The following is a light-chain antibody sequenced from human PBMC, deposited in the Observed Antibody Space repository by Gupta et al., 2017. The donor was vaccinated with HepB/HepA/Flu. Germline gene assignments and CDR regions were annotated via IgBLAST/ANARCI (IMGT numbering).Light chain of an antibody. CDR3: AVWDDSLRSYV. CDR2: KNS. J-gene: IGLJ1*01. CDR1: SFNVGRNY. V-gene: IGLV1-47*01. Sequence: QSAMTQPPSASGTPGQRVTISCSGTSFNVGRNYVYWYQQLPGTAPKLLMYKNSERPSGVPDRFSGSKSGTSASLARSGLRAEDEADYYCAVWDDSLRSYVFGGGTQVSVL.